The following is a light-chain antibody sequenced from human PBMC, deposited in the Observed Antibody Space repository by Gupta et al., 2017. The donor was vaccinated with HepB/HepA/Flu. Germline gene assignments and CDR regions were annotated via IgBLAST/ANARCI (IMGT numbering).Light chain of an antibody. V-gene: IGLV4-60*03. CDR1: SGHSSYI. CDR3: ETWDSNTRLWV. Sequence: QPVLTQSSSASASLGSSVKLTCTLRSGHSSYIIAWHQQQPGKAPRYLMKLEGSGSYNKGSGVPDRFSGSSSGADRYLTISNLQSEDEADYYCETWDSNTRLWVFGGGTKLTVL. CDR2: LEGSGSY. J-gene: IGLJ3*02.